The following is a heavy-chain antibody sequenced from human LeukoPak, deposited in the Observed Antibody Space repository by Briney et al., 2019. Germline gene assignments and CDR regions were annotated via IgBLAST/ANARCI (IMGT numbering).Heavy chain of an antibody. J-gene: IGHJ5*02. CDR2: ISYDGSNE. CDR3: ARDPCNTSSCYRVNWFDP. D-gene: IGHD2-2*01. V-gene: IGHV3-30*04. Sequence: GGSLRLSCAASGFTFSSYVMHWVRQAPGKGLEWVAVISYDGSNEYYADSVKGRFTISRDNSKNTLYLQMNSLRAEDTAVYYCARDPCNTSSCYRVNWFDPWGQGTVVAVSS. CDR1: GFTFSSYV.